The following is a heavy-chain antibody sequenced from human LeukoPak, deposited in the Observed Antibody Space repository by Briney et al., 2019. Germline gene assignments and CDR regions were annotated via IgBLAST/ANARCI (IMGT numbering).Heavy chain of an antibody. V-gene: IGHV4-59*01. J-gene: IGHJ5*02. D-gene: IGHD6-13*01. Sequence: PSGTLSPTCTVSGGSISSYYWSWIRQPPGKGLEWIGYIYYSGSTNYNPSLKSRVTISVDTSKNQFSLKLSSVTAADTAVYYCARCDSSSWFDPWGQGTLVTVSS. CDR3: ARCDSSSWFDP. CDR1: GGSISSYY. CDR2: IYYSGST.